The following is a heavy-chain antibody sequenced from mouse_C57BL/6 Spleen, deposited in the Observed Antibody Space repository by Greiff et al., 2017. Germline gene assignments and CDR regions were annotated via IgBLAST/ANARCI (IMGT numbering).Heavy chain of an antibody. J-gene: IGHJ4*01. Sequence: EVQLQQSGPELVKPGASVKISCKASGYTFTDYYMNWVKQSHGKSLEWIGDINPNNGGTSYNQKFKGKATLTVDKSSSTAYLERRMLTSEDSAVYYCANYGSSYGAMDYWGQGTSVTVYS. V-gene: IGHV1-26*01. CDR1: GYTFTDYY. CDR2: INPNNGGT. D-gene: IGHD1-1*01. CDR3: ANYGSSYGAMDY.